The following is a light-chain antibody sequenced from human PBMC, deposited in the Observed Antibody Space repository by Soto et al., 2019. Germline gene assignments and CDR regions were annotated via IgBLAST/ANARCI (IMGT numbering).Light chain of an antibody. J-gene: IGKJ2*01. CDR3: QQYNKWPRT. Sequence: EIVMTQSPATLSVSPGARAXLSCRASHSVRSNLAWYQQKPGQAPRLLIYGASTTATGIPARFSGSGSGTEFTLTISSLQSEDFAVYNCQQYNKWPRTFGQGTKVDIK. V-gene: IGKV3-15*01. CDR1: HSVRSN. CDR2: GAS.